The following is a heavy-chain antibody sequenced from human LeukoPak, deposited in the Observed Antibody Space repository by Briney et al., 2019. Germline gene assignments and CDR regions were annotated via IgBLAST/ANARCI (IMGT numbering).Heavy chain of an antibody. Sequence: PSETLSLTCSVSGGSISSGDYYWSWIHQHPGKGLEWIGYIYYSGSTYYNPSLKSRVTISVDTSKNQFSLKLSSVTAADTAVYYCARELSGYGASDYWGQGTLVTVSS. J-gene: IGHJ4*02. V-gene: IGHV4-31*03. CDR1: GGSISSGDYY. D-gene: IGHD3-22*01. CDR3: ARELSGYGASDY. CDR2: IYYSGST.